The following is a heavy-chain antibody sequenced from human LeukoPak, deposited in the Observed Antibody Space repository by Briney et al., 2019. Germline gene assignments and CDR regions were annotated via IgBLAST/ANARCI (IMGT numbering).Heavy chain of an antibody. CDR3: ARPRQSRDGNRN. J-gene: IGHJ4*02. Sequence: ASVKVSCKASGYTFTGYYMHWVRQAPGQGLDWRGWINPNSGGTNYAQKFQGRVTMTRDTSISTAYMELSRLRSDDTAVYYCARPRQSRDGNRNWGQGTLVTVSS. V-gene: IGHV1-2*02. CDR2: INPNSGGT. D-gene: IGHD5-24*01. CDR1: GYTFTGYY.